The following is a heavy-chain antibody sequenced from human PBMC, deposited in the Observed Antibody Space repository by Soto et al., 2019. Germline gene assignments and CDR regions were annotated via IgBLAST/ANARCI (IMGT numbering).Heavy chain of an antibody. CDR1: GACIRGVDYF. CDR2: IYASGSA. J-gene: IGHJ3*01. CDR3: AREGKDLSTHGGWNAFDL. D-gene: IGHD2-15*01. Sequence: QVQLQEAGPGLVKPSQTLSLTCTVSGACIRGVDYFWTWIRQRPGKGLEWLGNIYASGSAYTNPSRESRVGLSVDASQNQFALSLTSVTAADSAVYYCAREGKDLSTHGGWNAFDLWGQGTEVSVFS. V-gene: IGHV4-31*03.